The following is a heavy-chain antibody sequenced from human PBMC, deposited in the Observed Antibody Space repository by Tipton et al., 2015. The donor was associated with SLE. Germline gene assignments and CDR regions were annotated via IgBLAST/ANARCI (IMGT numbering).Heavy chain of an antibody. V-gene: IGHV3-74*01. J-gene: IGHJ4*02. Sequence: SLRLSCAASGFTFSSYWMHWVRQAPGKGLVWVSRINSDGSSTSCADSVKGRFTISRDNAKNTLYLQMNSLRAEDTAVYYCARAVGSGSYPYWGQGTLVTVSS. CDR3: ARAVGSGSYPY. CDR2: INSDGSST. D-gene: IGHD3-10*01. CDR1: GFTFSSYW.